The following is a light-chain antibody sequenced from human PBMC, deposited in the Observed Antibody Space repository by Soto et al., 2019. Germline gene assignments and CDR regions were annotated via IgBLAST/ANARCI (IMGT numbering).Light chain of an antibody. CDR3: GTWDNSLNYGRV. CDR1: SSNIGANY. CDR2: DNN. Sequence: QSVLTQPPSVSAAPGQKVTISCSGSSSNIGANYVSWYQQVPGTAPKLLIYDNNKRPSGIPDRFSGSKSGTSATLGITGLQTGDEADYYCGTWDNSLNYGRVFGGGTKLTVL. J-gene: IGLJ3*02. V-gene: IGLV1-51*01.